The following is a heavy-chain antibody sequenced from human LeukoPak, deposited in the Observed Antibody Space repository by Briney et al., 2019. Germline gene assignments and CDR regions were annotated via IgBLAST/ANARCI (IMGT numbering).Heavy chain of an antibody. CDR2: IKQDGSEK. D-gene: IGHD5-18*01. CDR1: GFTFSSYW. J-gene: IGHJ4*02. CDR3: AREDTAMVNGDY. Sequence: PGGSLRLSCAASGFTFSSYWMSWVRQAPGKGLEWVANIKQDGSEKYFVDSVKGRFTTSRDNAKNSLYLQMNSLRAEDTAVYYCAREDTAMVNGDYWGQGTLVTVSS. V-gene: IGHV3-7*05.